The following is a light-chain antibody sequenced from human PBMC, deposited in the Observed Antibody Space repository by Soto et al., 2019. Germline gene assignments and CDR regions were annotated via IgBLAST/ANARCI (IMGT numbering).Light chain of an antibody. Sequence: IVLTQSPGTLSLSPGERATLSCRASQSLSSSYLAWYQQKPGQAPRLLIYGASGRATDIPDRFSGSGSGTDFALTISRLEPEDFAEYYCQQYGSSPQTFGQGTKVEIK. CDR3: QQYGSSPQT. V-gene: IGKV3-20*01. J-gene: IGKJ1*01. CDR2: GAS. CDR1: QSLSSSY.